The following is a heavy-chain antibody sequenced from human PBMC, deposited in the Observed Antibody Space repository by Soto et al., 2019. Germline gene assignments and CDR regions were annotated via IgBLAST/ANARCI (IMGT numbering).Heavy chain of an antibody. CDR2: ISGSGVTT. D-gene: IGHD3-10*01. CDR3: ARGYGSGSSGRFDY. V-gene: IGHV3-23*01. CDR1: GFTFSSYA. Sequence: GGTLRLSCAASGFTFSSYAMNWVRQAPGKGLEWVSGISGSGVTTYYADSVKGRFTISRDNSKNTLFLQMNSLRADDTAVYYCARGYGSGSSGRFDYWGQGSPVTVSS. J-gene: IGHJ4*02.